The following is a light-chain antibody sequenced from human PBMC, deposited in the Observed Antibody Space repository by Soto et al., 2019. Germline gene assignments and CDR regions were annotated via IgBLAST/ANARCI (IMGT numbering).Light chain of an antibody. CDR3: ASYLTTSPLEV. CDR1: ISDIGSHNY. Sequence: QSVLTQPASVSGSPGESITVSCFGSISDIGSHNYVSWYRQHPGEAPRLLIYEVHYRPSGVSSRFSGSKSGNTASLTISALQAADEADYYCASYLTTSPLEVFGTGTKVTAL. V-gene: IGLV2-14*01. CDR2: EVH. J-gene: IGLJ1*01.